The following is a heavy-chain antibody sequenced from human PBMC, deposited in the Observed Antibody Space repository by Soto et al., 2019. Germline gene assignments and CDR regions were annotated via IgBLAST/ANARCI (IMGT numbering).Heavy chain of an antibody. CDR2: IRSKTNSYAT. V-gene: IGHV3-73*01. Sequence: GGSPRLSCAASGFTFSGSAMHWVRQASGKGLEWVGRIRSKTNSYATAYAASGKGRFTISRDDSKNTAYLQMNSLKTEDTAVYYCTSMVRGVIDYWGQGTLVTVSS. CDR3: TSMVRGVIDY. D-gene: IGHD3-10*01. J-gene: IGHJ4*02. CDR1: GFTFSGSA.